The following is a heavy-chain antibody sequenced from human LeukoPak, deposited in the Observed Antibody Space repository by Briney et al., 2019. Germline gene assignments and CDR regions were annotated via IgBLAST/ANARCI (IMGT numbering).Heavy chain of an antibody. J-gene: IGHJ1*01. V-gene: IGHV4-4*02. CDR1: GGSISSSNW. CDR2: IYHSGST. CDR3: ARGQWYYDSSGYYRTPKKYFQH. D-gene: IGHD3-22*01. Sequence: ASETLSLTCAVSGGSISSSNWWSWVRQPPGKGLEWIGEIYHSGSTNYNPSLKSRVTISVDKSKNQFSLKLSSVTAADTAVYYCARGQWYYDSSGYYRTPKKYFQHWGQGTLVTVSS.